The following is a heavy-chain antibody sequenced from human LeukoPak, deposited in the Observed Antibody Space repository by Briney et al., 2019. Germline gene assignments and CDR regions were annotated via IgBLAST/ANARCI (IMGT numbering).Heavy chain of an antibody. J-gene: IGHJ4*02. CDR3: ARDGEATPGGDY. V-gene: IGHV1-2*02. CDR2: INPNSGGT. Sequence: ASVKVSCKASGYTFTGYYMHWVRQAPGQGLEWMGWINPNSGGTNYAQKFQGRVTMTRDTSISTAYMELSRLRPDDTAVYYCARDGEATPGGDYWGQGTLVTVSS. D-gene: IGHD1-26*01. CDR1: GYTFTGYY.